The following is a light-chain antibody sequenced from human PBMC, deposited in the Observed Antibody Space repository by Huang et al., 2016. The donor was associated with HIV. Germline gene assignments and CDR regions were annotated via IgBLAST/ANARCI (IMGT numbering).Light chain of an antibody. Sequence: EIVMTQSPATLSVSPGERATLSCRATQSVSFDLAWYQQRRGQAPRLLIYGASTRATGIPARFSGSGSGTEFTLTISSLQSEDFAVYYCQQYNNWPWTFGQGTKVEIE. V-gene: IGKV3-15*01. CDR1: QSVSFD. J-gene: IGKJ1*01. CDR2: GAS. CDR3: QQYNNWPWT.